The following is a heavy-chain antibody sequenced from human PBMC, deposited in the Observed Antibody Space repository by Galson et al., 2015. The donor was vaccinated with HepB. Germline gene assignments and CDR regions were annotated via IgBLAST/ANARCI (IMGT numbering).Heavy chain of an antibody. D-gene: IGHD3-3*01. CDR3: AKDYLHLIYYDFWKGLYGMDV. CDR2: ISYDGSNK. V-gene: IGHV3-30*18. Sequence: SLRLSCAASGFTFSSYGMHWVRQAPGKGLEWVAVISYDGSNKYYADSVKGRFTISRDNSKNTLYLQMNSLRAEDTAVYYCAKDYLHLIYYDFWKGLYGMDVWGQGTTVTVSS. CDR1: GFTFSSYG. J-gene: IGHJ6*02.